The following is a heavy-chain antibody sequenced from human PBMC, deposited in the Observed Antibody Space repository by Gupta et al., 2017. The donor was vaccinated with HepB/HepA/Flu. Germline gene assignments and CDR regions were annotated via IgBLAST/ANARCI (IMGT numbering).Heavy chain of an antibody. CDR2: ISNTGAAT. Sequence: EVEVLESGGDLLQPGGSLSLACTASGFTFRSHAMNWVRQAPGKGLEWASLISNTGAATYYADSVKGRFTVSRDNSKDTLYLQMNSLRSEDTAVYYCVRGTGTIDYWGQGTLGSVSS. CDR3: VRGTGTIDY. D-gene: IGHD1-14*01. V-gene: IGHV3-23*01. CDR1: GFTFRSHA. J-gene: IGHJ4*02.